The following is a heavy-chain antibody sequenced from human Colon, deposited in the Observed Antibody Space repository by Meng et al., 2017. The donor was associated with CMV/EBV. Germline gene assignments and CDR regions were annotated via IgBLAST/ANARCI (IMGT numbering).Heavy chain of an antibody. J-gene: IGHJ4*02. D-gene: IGHD2-15*01. Sequence: GESLKISCAASGFTFTNYAMNWVRQAPGKGLEWVSSISSSSRDINYADSVKGRFTISRDNAKNSLYLQMNSLRAEDSGVYYCATTIVVLPAATTDYWGQGT. CDR2: ISSSSRDI. CDR1: GFTFTNYA. CDR3: ATTIVVLPAATTDY. V-gene: IGHV3-21*01.